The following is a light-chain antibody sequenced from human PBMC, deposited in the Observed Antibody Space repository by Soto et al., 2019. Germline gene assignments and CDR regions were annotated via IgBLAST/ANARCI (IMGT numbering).Light chain of an antibody. J-gene: IGLJ3*02. CDR1: SSNIGAGYP. CDR3: QSYDSSLSRRWV. V-gene: IGLV1-40*01. CDR2: G. Sequence: QSVLTQPPSVSGAPGQRVTISCTGSSSNIGAGYPVHWYQQLPGTAPKLLVAGNRPSGVPDRFSVSKSGASASLAITGLQAENEADYYCQSYDSSLSRRWVFGGGTKLTVL.